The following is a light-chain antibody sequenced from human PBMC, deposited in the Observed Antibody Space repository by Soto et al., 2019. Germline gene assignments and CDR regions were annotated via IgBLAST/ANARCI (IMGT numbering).Light chain of an antibody. Sequence: DIVMTQSPLSLPVTPGEPASISCRSSQSLLHSNGYNYLDWYLQKPGQSPQLLVYLGSNRASGVPDRFSGSGSGTDFTLTISSLEPEDFAVYYCQQRSNWPPTWTFGQGTKVDIK. V-gene: IGKV2-28*01. CDR3: QQRSNWPPTWT. J-gene: IGKJ1*01. CDR2: LGS. CDR1: QSLLHSNGYNY.